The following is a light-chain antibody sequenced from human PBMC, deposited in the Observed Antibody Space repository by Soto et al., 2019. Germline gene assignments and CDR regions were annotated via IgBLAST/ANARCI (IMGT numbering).Light chain of an antibody. CDR3: QQYSHWPRT. CDR1: QSVSSD. V-gene: IGKV3-15*01. Sequence: ETVLTQSPGTLSLSPGERVTLSCRASQSVSSDLAWYQQKPGQSPTLVIFHASDRATGVPDRISGSGSGTEFTLTINSLQSDDFAVYYCQQYSHWPRTFGQGTKVDIK. CDR2: HAS. J-gene: IGKJ1*01.